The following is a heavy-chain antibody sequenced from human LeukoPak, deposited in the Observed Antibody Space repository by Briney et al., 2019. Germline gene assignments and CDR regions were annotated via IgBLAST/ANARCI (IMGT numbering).Heavy chain of an antibody. V-gene: IGHV1-18*01. J-gene: IGHJ6*03. CDR3: ARDQQLVLGVIYYYYYMDV. CDR1: GYTFTNYG. Sequence: GASVTVSCKASGYTFTNYGITWVRQAPGQGLEWMGWISAYNGNTNYAQKLQGRVTMTTDTSTTTAYMEPRSLRSDDTAVYYCARDQQLVLGVIYYYYYMDVWGKGTTVTVSS. CDR2: ISAYNGNT. D-gene: IGHD6-6*01.